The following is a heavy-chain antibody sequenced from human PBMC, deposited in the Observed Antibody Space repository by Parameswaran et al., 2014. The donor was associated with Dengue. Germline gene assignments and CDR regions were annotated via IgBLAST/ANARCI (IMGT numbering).Heavy chain of an antibody. V-gene: IGHV4-4*02. CDR3: ARAIVVVLRRDEQGYYGMDV. D-gene: IGHD2/OR15-2a*01. Sequence: WIRQPPGKGLEWIGEIYHSGSTNYNPSLKSRVTISVDKSKNQFSLKLSSVTAADTAVYYCARAIVVVLRRDEQGYYGMDVWGQGTTVTVSS. J-gene: IGHJ6*02. CDR2: IYHSGST.